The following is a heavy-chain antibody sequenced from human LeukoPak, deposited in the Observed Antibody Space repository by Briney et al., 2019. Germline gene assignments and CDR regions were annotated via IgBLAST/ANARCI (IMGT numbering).Heavy chain of an antibody. J-gene: IGHJ3*02. D-gene: IGHD4-23*01. CDR1: GGSISSYY. CDR2: IYYSGST. V-gene: IGHV4-59*12. CDR3: ARGRDGNPFNDAFDI. Sequence: SETLSLTCTVSGGSISSYYWSWIRQPPGKRLEWIGHIYYSGSTNYNPSLKSRVTISVDTSKNQFSLKLSSVTAADTAVYYCARGRDGNPFNDAFDIWGQGTMVTVSS.